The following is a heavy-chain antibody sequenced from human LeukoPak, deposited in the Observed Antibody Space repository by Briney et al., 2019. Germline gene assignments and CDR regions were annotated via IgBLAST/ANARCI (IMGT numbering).Heavy chain of an antibody. V-gene: IGHV3-48*02. CDR2: ISSSSSTI. J-gene: IGHJ3*02. CDR3: ARERDSSSWYAFDI. CDR1: GFTFSSYS. Sequence: GGSLRLSCAASGFTFSSYSLNWVRQAPGKGLECFSHISSSSSTIYYGDSVKGRFTISRDNAKNSLYLQMNSLRDEDTAVYYCARERDSSSWYAFDIWGQGTMVTVSS. D-gene: IGHD6-13*01.